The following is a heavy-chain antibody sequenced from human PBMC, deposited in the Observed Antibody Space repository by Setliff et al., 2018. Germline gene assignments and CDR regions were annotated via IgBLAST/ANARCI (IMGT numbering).Heavy chain of an antibody. CDR3: ASDRLQTRSAVAGTIGDY. CDR2: IYYSGST. V-gene: IGHV4-59*11. CDR1: GGSISSHY. D-gene: IGHD6-19*01. Sequence: SETLSLTCTVSGGSISSHYWSWIRQPPGKGLEWIGSIYYSGSTNYNPSLKSRVTISVDTSKNQFSLKLSSVTAADTAVYYCASDRLQTRSAVAGTIGDYWGQGTLVTVSS. J-gene: IGHJ4*02.